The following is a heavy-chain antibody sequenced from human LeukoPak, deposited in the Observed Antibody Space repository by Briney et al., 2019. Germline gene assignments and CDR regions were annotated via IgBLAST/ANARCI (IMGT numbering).Heavy chain of an antibody. D-gene: IGHD1-26*01. Sequence: GGPLRLSCAASGFTFNTYGMHWVRQAPGKGLEWGAIIWYDGSNENYADSVKGRFTISRDNSKNTLYLQMNSLRAEDTAMYYCVRGSPLGATTNWLDPWGQGTLVTVSS. CDR3: VRGSPLGATTNWLDP. V-gene: IGHV3-33*01. J-gene: IGHJ5*02. CDR1: GFTFNTYG. CDR2: IWYDGSNE.